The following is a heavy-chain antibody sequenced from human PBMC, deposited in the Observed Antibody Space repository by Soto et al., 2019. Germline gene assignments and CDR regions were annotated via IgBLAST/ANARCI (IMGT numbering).Heavy chain of an antibody. V-gene: IGHV3-53*02. CDR1: GFTVSSSY. D-gene: IGHD4-17*01. J-gene: IGHJ5*02. CDR3: ARGGGYDYVNKDNWFDP. Sequence: EVQLVETGGGLIQPGGSLRLSCVSSGFTVSSSYMSWVRQAPGKGLEWVSVINTGGSTYYADSVKGRFTISRDNSKNTLYCQMNSLRAADTAVYFCARGGGYDYVNKDNWFDPWGQGTLVTVSS. CDR2: INTGGST.